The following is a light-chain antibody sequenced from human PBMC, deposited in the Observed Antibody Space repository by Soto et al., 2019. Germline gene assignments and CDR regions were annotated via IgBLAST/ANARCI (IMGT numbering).Light chain of an antibody. CDR1: QSVSTN. Sequence: EIVMTQSPATLSVSPGERATLSCRTSQSVSTNLAWYQQKPGQAPRLRIYGASTRATGIPARFSGSGSGTEFTPTISRLQSEDFAVYYCQHYSNWPPWTFGQGTKVDIK. J-gene: IGKJ1*01. CDR3: QHYSNWPPWT. CDR2: GAS. V-gene: IGKV3-15*01.